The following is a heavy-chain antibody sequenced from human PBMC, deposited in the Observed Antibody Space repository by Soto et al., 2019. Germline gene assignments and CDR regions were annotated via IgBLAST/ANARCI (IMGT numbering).Heavy chain of an antibody. Sequence: ASVKVSCKASGGTFSSYAISWVRQAPGQGLEWMGGIIPIFGTANYAQKFQGRVTITADESTSTAYMELSSLRSDDTAVYYCARDIVVVPAAEYYYYYYGMDVWGQGTTVTVSS. CDR3: ARDIVVVPAAEYYYYYYGMDV. CDR2: IIPIFGTA. D-gene: IGHD2-2*01. CDR1: GGTFSSYA. J-gene: IGHJ6*02. V-gene: IGHV1-69*13.